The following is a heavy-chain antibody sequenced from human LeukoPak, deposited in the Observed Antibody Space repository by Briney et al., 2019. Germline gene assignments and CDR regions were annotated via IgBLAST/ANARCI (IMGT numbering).Heavy chain of an antibody. Sequence: GGSLSLSCAASGFTFSSYAMSWVRQAPGKGLEWVSAISSTGDRTYHADSVKGRFTISRDNSKNTLYLQMNSLRVEDTAVYYCANHFDGSASELWYFVLGRGSPVVSVSS. J-gene: IGHJ2*01. D-gene: IGHD3-22*01. V-gene: IGHV3-23*01. CDR1: GFTFSSYA. CDR2: ISSTGDRT. CDR3: ANHFDGSASELWYFVL.